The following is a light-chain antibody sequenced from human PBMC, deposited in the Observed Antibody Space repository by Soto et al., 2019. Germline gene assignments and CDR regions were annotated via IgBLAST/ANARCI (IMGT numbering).Light chain of an antibody. CDR1: SSNIGSNT. V-gene: IGLV1-44*01. CDR3: SVWEDSLNGPV. J-gene: IGLJ3*02. CDR2: SND. Sequence: QSVLTQPPSVSGTPGQRVTISCSGSSSNIGSNTVNWYQQLPGAAPKLLIYSNDQGPAGAPDRFSESKSGSSESLAIRGLHCGGDGGDYSSVWEDSLNGPVFGGG.